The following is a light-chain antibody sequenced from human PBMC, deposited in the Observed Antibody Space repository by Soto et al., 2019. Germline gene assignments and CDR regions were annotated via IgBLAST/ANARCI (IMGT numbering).Light chain of an antibody. CDR1: QNIISW. V-gene: IGKV1-5*03. CDR2: KAS. J-gene: IGKJ2*01. Sequence: DIQMTQSPSTLSASVGDRVTITCRASQNIISWLAWYQQKXXXAPKLLTYKASSLESGVPSRFSGSGSGTEFTLTINSLQPDDFATYYCQQYISFPHTFGQGTKLEIK. CDR3: QQYISFPHT.